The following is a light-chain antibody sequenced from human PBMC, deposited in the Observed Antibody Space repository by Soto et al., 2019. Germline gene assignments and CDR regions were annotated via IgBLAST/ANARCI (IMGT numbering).Light chain of an antibody. CDR3: QHYNDWPT. CDR1: QSISRD. V-gene: IGKV1-39*01. Sequence: DIQMTQSPFSLSASVGDRVTITCRASQSISRDLNWYQQKPGKAPNLLIYAASTLESGVPSRFSGSGSGTDFTLTISSLQSEDFAVYYCQHYNDWPTFGQGTKVDIK. J-gene: IGKJ1*01. CDR2: AAS.